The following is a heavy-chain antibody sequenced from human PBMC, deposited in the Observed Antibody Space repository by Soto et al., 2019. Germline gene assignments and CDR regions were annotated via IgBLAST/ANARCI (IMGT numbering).Heavy chain of an antibody. Sequence: ASVKVSCKASGYTFTSYGISWVRQAPGQGLEWMGWISAYNGNTNYAQKLQGRVTMTTDTSTSTAYMELRSLRSDDTAVYYCAIEYLPGSRRFLLAYWGQGTLVTVSS. J-gene: IGHJ4*02. CDR3: AIEYLPGSRRFLLAY. D-gene: IGHD6-13*01. CDR2: ISAYNGNT. V-gene: IGHV1-18*01. CDR1: GYTFTSYG.